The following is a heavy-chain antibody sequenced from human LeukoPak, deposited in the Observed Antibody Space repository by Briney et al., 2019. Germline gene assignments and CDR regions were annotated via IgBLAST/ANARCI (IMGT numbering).Heavy chain of an antibody. CDR2: ISSDGTTT. CDR1: GFPFSIYW. D-gene: IGHD2-8*01. CDR3: ARDADGPGSLIDY. V-gene: IGHV3-74*01. Sequence: GGSLRLSCAASGFPFSIYWMQWVRQAPGEGLVWVSRISSDGTTTTYADSVKGRFTISRDNAKNTLYLEARSLRAEDTAVYFCARDADGPGSLIDYWGQGTLVTVSS. J-gene: IGHJ4*02.